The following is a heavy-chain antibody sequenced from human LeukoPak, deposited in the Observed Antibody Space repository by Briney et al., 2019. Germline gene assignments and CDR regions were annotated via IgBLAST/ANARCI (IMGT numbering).Heavy chain of an antibody. CDR2: IYYSGST. V-gene: IGHV4-59*01. CDR1: GGSISSYY. D-gene: IGHD1-26*01. Sequence: SETLSLTCTVSGGSISSYYWSWIRQPPGKGLEWIGYIYYSGSTNYNPSLKSRVTISVDTSKNQFSLKLSSVTAADTAVYYCARGGVGAPYYYYYYMDVWGKGTTVTVSS. CDR3: ARGGVGAPYYYYYYMDV. J-gene: IGHJ6*03.